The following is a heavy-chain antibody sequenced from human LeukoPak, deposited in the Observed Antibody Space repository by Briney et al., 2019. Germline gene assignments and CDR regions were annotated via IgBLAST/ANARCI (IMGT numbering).Heavy chain of an antibody. Sequence: SETLSLTCAVYGGSFSGYYWSWIRQPPGKGLEWIGEINHSGSTNYNPSLKSRVTISVDTSKNQFSLKLSSETAADTAVYYCARGWSAGSRDYWGQGTLVTVSS. CDR3: ARGWSAGSRDY. J-gene: IGHJ4*02. CDR2: INHSGST. CDR1: GGSFSGYY. V-gene: IGHV4-34*01.